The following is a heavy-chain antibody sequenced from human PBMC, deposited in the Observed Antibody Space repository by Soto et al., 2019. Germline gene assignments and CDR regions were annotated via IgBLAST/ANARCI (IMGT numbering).Heavy chain of an antibody. V-gene: IGHV4-39*01. J-gene: IGHJ6*02. CDR2: IYYSGST. Sequence: SETLSLTCSVPGDSISDYYWGWIRQPPGKGLEWIGSIYYSGSTYYNPSLKSRVTISVDTSKNQFSLKLSSVTAADTAVYYCARRLYYDSSGFEGGGMDVWGQGTTVTVSS. D-gene: IGHD3-22*01. CDR3: ARRLYYDSSGFEGGGMDV. CDR1: GDSISDYY.